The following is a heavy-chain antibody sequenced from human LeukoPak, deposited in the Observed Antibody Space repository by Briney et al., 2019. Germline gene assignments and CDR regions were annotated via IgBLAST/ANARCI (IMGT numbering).Heavy chain of an antibody. CDR3: AKPYYYDSSGYYYYYYYGMDV. V-gene: IGHV1-2*02. Sequence: ASVKVSCKASGYTFTGYYMHWVRQAPGQGLEWMGWINPNSGGTNYAQKFQGRVTMTRDTSISTAYKELSRLRSDDTAVYYCAKPYYYDSSGYYYYYYYGMDVWGQGTTVTVSS. J-gene: IGHJ6*02. CDR1: GYTFTGYY. CDR2: INPNSGGT. D-gene: IGHD3-22*01.